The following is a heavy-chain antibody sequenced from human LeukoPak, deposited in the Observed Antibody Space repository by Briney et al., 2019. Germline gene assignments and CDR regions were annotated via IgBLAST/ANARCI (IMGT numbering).Heavy chain of an antibody. D-gene: IGHD3-10*01. Sequence: SETLSLTCTVSGGSISTYYWSWIRQPPGKGLEWIGEINHSGSTNYNPSLKSRVTISVDTSKNQFSLKLSSVTAADTAVYYCASAVGQPTDTSGGYWGQGTLVTVSS. CDR2: INHSGST. V-gene: IGHV4-34*01. CDR3: ASAVGQPTDTSGGY. CDR1: GGSISTYY. J-gene: IGHJ4*02.